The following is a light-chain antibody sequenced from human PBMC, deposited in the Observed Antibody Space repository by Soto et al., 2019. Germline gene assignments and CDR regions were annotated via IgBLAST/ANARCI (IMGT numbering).Light chain of an antibody. Sequence: IVLTQSPATLSVSPGERATLSCRASQSVRSNLAWYQQKPGQSPRLLIYGASTRATGIPARFSGSGSGTDFTLTISSLEPEDFAVYYCQQNNNWPLTFGQGTRLEIK. CDR3: QQNNNWPLT. CDR2: GAS. V-gene: IGKV3-15*01. CDR1: QSVRSN. J-gene: IGKJ5*01.